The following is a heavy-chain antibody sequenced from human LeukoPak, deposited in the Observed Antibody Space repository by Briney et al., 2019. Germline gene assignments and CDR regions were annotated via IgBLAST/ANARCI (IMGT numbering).Heavy chain of an antibody. J-gene: IGHJ4*02. V-gene: IGHV1-2*02. Sequence: ASVKVSCKASGYTFTGYYMHWVRQAPGQGLEWMGWINPNSGGTNYAQKFQGRVTMTRDTSISTAYMELSRLRSDDTAVYYCAREDAFAGDPYFDYWGQGTLVTVSS. CDR3: AREDAFAGDPYFDY. CDR1: GYTFTGYY. CDR2: INPNSGGT. D-gene: IGHD7-27*01.